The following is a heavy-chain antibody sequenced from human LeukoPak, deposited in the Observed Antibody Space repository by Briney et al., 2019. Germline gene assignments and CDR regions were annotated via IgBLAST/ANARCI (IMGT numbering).Heavy chain of an antibody. D-gene: IGHD1-7*01. Sequence: AGGSLRLSCAASGFTFSNYWMSWVRQAPGKGLEWVANIKRDGSGKYYVDSVKGRFTISRDNAKNSLYLQLNSLRAEDTAVYYCARVELELDHFDYWGQGTPVSVSS. CDR2: IKRDGSGK. CDR1: GFTFSNYW. V-gene: IGHV3-7*01. CDR3: ARVELELDHFDY. J-gene: IGHJ4*02.